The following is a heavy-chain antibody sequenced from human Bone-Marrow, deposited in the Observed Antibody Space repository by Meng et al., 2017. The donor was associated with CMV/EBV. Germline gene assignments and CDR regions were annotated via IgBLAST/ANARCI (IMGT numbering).Heavy chain of an antibody. CDR2: INPNSGGT. J-gene: IGHJ4*02. CDR1: GYTFTGYY. D-gene: IGHD2-2*02. CDR3: ASYHCSTTDCSTRFFNY. Sequence: ASVKVSCKASGYTFTGYYMHWVRQAPGQGLEWMGWINPNSGGTNYAQKFQGRVSITADIFRSTAFLELSSLRSEDTAVYYCASYHCSTTDCSTRFFNYWGQGTLVTVYS. V-gene: IGHV1-2*02.